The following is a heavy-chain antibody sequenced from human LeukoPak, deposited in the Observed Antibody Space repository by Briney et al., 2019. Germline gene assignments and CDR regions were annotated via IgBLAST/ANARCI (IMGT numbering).Heavy chain of an antibody. Sequence: SETLSLTCTVSGGSISSGSYYWSWIRQPAGKGLEWIGRIYTSGSTNYNPSLKSRVTISVDTSKNQFSLKLSSVTAADTAVYYCARVRSIAAPGGLPFDPWGQGTLVTVSS. V-gene: IGHV4-61*02. J-gene: IGHJ5*02. CDR1: GGSISSGSYY. CDR3: ARVRSIAAPGGLPFDP. D-gene: IGHD6-6*01. CDR2: IYTSGST.